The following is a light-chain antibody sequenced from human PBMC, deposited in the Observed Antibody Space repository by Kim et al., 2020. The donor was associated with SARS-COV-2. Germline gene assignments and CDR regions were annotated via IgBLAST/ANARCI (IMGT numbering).Light chain of an antibody. J-gene: IGKJ1*01. CDR2: GAS. CDR3: QQYTNAPRT. V-gene: IGKV3-20*01. Sequence: SPREDPPHSCRSRPSITNNYIPWYQHTPGQAPRLLIYGASSRATGIPDRFTGSGSGTDFTLTISRLEPEDSAAYYCQQYTNAPRTFGQGTKVDIK. CDR1: PSITNNY.